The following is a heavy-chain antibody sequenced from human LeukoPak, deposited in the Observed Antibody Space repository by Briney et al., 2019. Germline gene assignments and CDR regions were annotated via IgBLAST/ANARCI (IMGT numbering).Heavy chain of an antibody. J-gene: IGHJ4*02. CDR3: AKDPFDY. Sequence: SLRLSCAASGFTFSSYGMHWVRQAPGKGLEWVAVISYDGSDEYYVDSVKGRFTISRDNSKNTLNLQMNSLRAEDTAVYYCAKDPFDYWGQGTLVTVSS. CDR2: ISYDGSDE. V-gene: IGHV3-30*18. CDR1: GFTFSSYG.